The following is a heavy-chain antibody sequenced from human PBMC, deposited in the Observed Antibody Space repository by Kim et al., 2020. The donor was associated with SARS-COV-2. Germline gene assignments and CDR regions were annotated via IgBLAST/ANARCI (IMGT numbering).Heavy chain of an antibody. CDR3: SRHAPNTSNRSFDY. CDR1: GGSISSSTYY. D-gene: IGHD2-2*02. CDR2: VYYSGST. J-gene: IGHJ4*02. Sequence: SETLSLTCTVSGGSISSSTYYWGWIRQPPGKGLQWIGSVYYSGSTHYNPSLKSRVTISVDTSKNQFSLMLSSVTAADTAVFYCSRHAPNTSNRSFDYWGQGTLVTVSS. V-gene: IGHV4-39*01.